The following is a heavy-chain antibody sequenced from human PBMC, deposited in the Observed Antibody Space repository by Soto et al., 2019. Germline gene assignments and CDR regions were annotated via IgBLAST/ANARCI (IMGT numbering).Heavy chain of an antibody. V-gene: IGHV3-23*01. CDR2: ISGSGGGT. CDR3: ATRDSSGHYYCWVH. CDR1: GVTFSSYA. J-gene: IGHJ4*02. Sequence: XGALRLSCSASGVTFSSYAMSWVRQAPGKGLEWVSAISGSGGGTYYADSVKGRFTISRDNSKNTLYLQMNSLRAEDTAVYYCATRDSSGHYYCWVHWGQGTLVTVSS. D-gene: IGHD3-22*01.